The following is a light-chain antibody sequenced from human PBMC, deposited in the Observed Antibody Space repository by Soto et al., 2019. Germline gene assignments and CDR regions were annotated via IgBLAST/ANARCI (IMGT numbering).Light chain of an antibody. V-gene: IGKV3-15*01. CDR2: GAS. CDR3: QQYNNWPPAT. J-gene: IGKJ1*01. Sequence: EIVMTQSPASLSVSPGERATLSCRASQTVTRNLAWYQQKPAQAPSLLIYGASTTATGIPARFSGSGSGTEFTLAISSLQSEDSAVYYCQQYNNWPPATFGQGTKVEIK. CDR1: QTVTRN.